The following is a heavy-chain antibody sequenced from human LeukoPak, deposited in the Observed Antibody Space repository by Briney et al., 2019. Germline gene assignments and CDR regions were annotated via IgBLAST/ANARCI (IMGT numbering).Heavy chain of an antibody. CDR2: VIPIFGTA. CDR1: GGTFSSYA. V-gene: IGHV1-69*13. Sequence: SVKVSCKASGGTFSSYAISWVRQAPGQGLEWMGGVIPIFGTANYAQKFQGRVTITADESTSTAYMELSSLRSEDTAVYYCARGPLIAVALFDYWGQGTLVTVSS. J-gene: IGHJ4*02. D-gene: IGHD6-19*01. CDR3: ARGPLIAVALFDY.